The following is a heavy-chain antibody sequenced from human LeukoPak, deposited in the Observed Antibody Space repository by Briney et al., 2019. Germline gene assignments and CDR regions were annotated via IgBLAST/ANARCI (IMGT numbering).Heavy chain of an antibody. D-gene: IGHD5-12*01. V-gene: IGHV3-23*01. CDR2: ISPRGGGT. J-gene: IGHJ6*03. CDR1: GFTFSNYG. Sequence: GGTLRLSCAASGFTFSNYGMNWVRQAPGKGLEWLSGISPRGGGTYYADSVKGRFTISRDNAKNSLYLQMNSLIAEDTAVYYCARDTSGYDSDYYYMDVWGKGTTVTISS. CDR3: ARDTSGYDSDYYYMDV.